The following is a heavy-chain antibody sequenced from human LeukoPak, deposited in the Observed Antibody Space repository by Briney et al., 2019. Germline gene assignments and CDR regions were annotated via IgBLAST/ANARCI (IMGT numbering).Heavy chain of an antibody. V-gene: IGHV4-39*01. Sequence: KSSETLSLTCTVSGGSISSSSYYWGWIRQPPGKGLEWIGSIYYSGSTYYNPSLKSRVTISVDTSKNQFSLKLSSVTAADTAVYYCARPASRGSWYDVFDYWGQGTLVTVSS. J-gene: IGHJ4*02. CDR2: IYYSGST. CDR3: ARPASRGSWYDVFDY. CDR1: GGSISSSSYY. D-gene: IGHD6-13*01.